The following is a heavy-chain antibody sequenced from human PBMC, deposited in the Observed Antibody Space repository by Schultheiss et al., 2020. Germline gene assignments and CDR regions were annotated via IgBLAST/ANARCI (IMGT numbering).Heavy chain of an antibody. V-gene: IGHV3-13*01. CDR3: ARGGIWGSYRYRLDY. J-gene: IGHJ4*02. Sequence: GGSLRLSCAASGFTFSSYDMHWVRQATGKGLEWVSAIGTAGDTYYPGSVKGRFTISRENAKNSLYLQMNSLRAGDTAVYYCARGGIWGSYRYRLDYWGQGHLGTVSS. CDR1: GFTFSSYD. CDR2: IGTAGDT. D-gene: IGHD3-16*02.